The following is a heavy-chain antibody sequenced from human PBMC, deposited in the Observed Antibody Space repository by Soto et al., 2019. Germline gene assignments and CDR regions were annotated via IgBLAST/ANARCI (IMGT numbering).Heavy chain of an antibody. D-gene: IGHD3-9*01. CDR3: ARLDALYDILTGYLSYYFDY. Sequence: PSETLSLTCAVYGGSFSGYYWSWIRQPPGKGLEWIGEINHSGSTNYNPSLKSRVTISVDTSKNQFSLKLSSVTAADTAVYYCARLDALYDILTGYLSYYFDYWGQGTLVTVSS. V-gene: IGHV4-34*01. J-gene: IGHJ4*02. CDR1: GGSFSGYY. CDR2: INHSGST.